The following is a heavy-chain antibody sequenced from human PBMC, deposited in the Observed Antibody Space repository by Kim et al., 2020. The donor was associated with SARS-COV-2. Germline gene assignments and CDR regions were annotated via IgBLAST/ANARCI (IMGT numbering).Heavy chain of an antibody. D-gene: IGHD2-15*01. CDR3: ARDVVDIVVVVAVNGAFDI. J-gene: IGHJ3*02. CDR2: INHSGST. Sequence: SETLSLTCAVYGGSFSGYYWSWIRQPPGKGLEWIGEINHSGSTNYNPSLKSRVTISVDTSKNQFSLKLSSVTAADTAVYYCARDVVDIVVVVAVNGAFDIWGQATMVTVSS. V-gene: IGHV4-34*01. CDR1: GGSFSGYY.